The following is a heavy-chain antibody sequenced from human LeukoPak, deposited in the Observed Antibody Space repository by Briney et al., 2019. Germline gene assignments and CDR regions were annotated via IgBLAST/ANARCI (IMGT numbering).Heavy chain of an antibody. J-gene: IGHJ6*02. CDR1: GGSFSGYY. Sequence: SETLSLTCAVYGGSFSGYYWGWIRQPPGKGLEWIGEINHSGSTNYNPSLKSRVTISVDTSKNQFSLKLSSVTAADTAVYYCARARIAAAHYYGMDVWGQGTTVTVSS. D-gene: IGHD6-13*01. V-gene: IGHV4-34*01. CDR2: INHSGST. CDR3: ARARIAAAHYYGMDV.